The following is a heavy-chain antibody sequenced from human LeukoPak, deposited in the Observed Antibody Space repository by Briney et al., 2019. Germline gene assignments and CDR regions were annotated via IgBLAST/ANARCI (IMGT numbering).Heavy chain of an antibody. CDR1: GFTFSSYS. Sequence: GGSLRLSCAVSGFTFSSYSMNWVRQAPGKGLEWVSAISGSGGSTYYADSVKGRFTISRDNSKNTLYLQMNSLRAEDTAVYYCAKDIVYYYDSSGNLDYWGQGTLVTVSS. CDR3: AKDIVYYYDSSGNLDY. V-gene: IGHV3-23*01. D-gene: IGHD3-22*01. CDR2: ISGSGGST. J-gene: IGHJ4*02.